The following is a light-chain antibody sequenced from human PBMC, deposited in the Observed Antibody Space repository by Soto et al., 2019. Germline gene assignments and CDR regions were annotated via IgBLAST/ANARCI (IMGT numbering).Light chain of an antibody. CDR2: GAS. Sequence: EIVLTQSPGTLSLSPGERATLSCRASQSVSSSYLAWYQQNPGQAPRLLIYGASSRATGIPDRFSGSGSGTDFTLTISRLEPEDFAVYYCQQYGSSPTFGGGNKVEIK. J-gene: IGKJ4*01. CDR3: QQYGSSPT. CDR1: QSVSSSY. V-gene: IGKV3-20*01.